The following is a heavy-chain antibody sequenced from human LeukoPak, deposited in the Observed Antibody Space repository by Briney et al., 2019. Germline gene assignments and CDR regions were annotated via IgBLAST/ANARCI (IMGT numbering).Heavy chain of an antibody. V-gene: IGHV4-61*02. J-gene: IGHJ4*02. Sequence: SETLSLTCTVSGGSISSSSYYWSWIRQPAGKGLEWVGRIYTSGSTNYNPSLKSRDTILVDMSRNQFSLKLSSVTAADTAVYYCARWSSYRFDYWGQGTLVTVSS. CDR1: GGSISSSSYY. D-gene: IGHD5-12*01. CDR3: ARWSSYRFDY. CDR2: IYTSGST.